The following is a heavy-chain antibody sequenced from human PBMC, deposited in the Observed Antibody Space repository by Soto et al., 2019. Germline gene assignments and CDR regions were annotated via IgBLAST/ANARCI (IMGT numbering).Heavy chain of an antibody. CDR2: IKSKTDGGTT. J-gene: IGHJ4*02. CDR1: GFTVSSNY. Sequence: TGGSLRLSCAASGFTVSSNYMSWVRQAPGKGLEWVGRIKSKTDGGTTDYAAPVKGRFTISRDDSKNTLYLQMNSLKTEDTAVYYCTTDPPHEVRGVINPYWGQGTLVTVSS. CDR3: TTDPPHEVRGVINPY. D-gene: IGHD3-10*01. V-gene: IGHV3-15*01.